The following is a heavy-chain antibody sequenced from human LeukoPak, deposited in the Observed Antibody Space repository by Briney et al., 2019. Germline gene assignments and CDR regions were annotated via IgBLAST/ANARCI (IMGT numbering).Heavy chain of an antibody. V-gene: IGHV4-61*02. J-gene: IGHJ3*02. CDR1: GGSISSGSHY. CDR2: IYTSGST. Sequence: TSQTLSLTCTVSGGSISSGSHYWSWIRQPAGKGLEWIGRIYTSGSTNYNSSLKSRVTISIDTSKNHFSLKLSSVTAADTAVYYCARDYYDTSGYPVLQDAFDIWGQGTMVTVSS. CDR3: ARDYYDTSGYPVLQDAFDI. D-gene: IGHD3-22*01.